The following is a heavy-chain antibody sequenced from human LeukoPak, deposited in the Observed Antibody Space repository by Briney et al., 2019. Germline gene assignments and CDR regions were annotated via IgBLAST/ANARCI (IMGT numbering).Heavy chain of an antibody. V-gene: IGHV3-13*01. D-gene: IGHD1-26*01. J-gene: IGHJ4*02. CDR2: IGTAGDT. CDR1: GFTFSNHA. CDR3: VRQQTSHGNFDY. Sequence: GGSLRLSCATSGFTFSNHAMHWVRQATGKGLEWVSAIGTAGDTFYPGSVKGRFTISRENAKNSLSLQINSLKAEDTVVYYCVRQQTSHGNFDYWGQGTLVTVSS.